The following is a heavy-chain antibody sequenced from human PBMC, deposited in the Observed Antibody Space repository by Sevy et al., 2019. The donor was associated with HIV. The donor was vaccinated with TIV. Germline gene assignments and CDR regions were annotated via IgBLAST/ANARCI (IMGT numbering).Heavy chain of an antibody. CDR2: INTDGSTT. CDR1: GFPFSRTW. CDR3: AKVNAFDFWSGSNYSYYMDV. J-gene: IGHJ6*03. Sequence: GSLRLSCATSGFPFSRTWMHWVRQAPGKGPVWVAHINTDGSTTKYADSVKGRFTISRDNAKSTVYLQMNNLRADDTAVYYCAKVNAFDFWSGSNYSYYMDVWTKGLTVTVSS. D-gene: IGHD3-3*01. V-gene: IGHV3-74*01.